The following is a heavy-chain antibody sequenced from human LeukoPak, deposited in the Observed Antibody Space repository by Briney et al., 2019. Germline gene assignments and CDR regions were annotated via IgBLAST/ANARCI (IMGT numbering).Heavy chain of an antibody. CDR2: IYYSGST. V-gene: IGHV4-39*07. D-gene: IGHD3-16*01. J-gene: IGHJ5*02. CDR1: GGSISSSSYY. CDR3: AREDTSRVGNWFDP. Sequence: SETLSLTCTVSGGSISSSSYYWGWIRQPPGKGLEWIGSIYYSGSTYYNPSLKSRVTISVDTSKNQFSLKLSSVTAADTAVYYCAREDTSRVGNWFDPWGQGTLVTVSS.